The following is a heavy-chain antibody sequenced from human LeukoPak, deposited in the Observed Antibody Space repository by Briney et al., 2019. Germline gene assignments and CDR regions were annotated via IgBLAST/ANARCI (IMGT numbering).Heavy chain of an antibody. CDR3: ARAQEGCSRASCYLEP. CDR1: GASISSTNW. V-gene: IGHV4-4*02. D-gene: IGHD2-2*01. J-gene: IGHJ5*02. Sequence: SETLSLTCAISGASISSTNWWIWVRQPPGKGLEWIGEMHHSGRTNYNPSLKSRITISVDKSKNQVFLRLNSVAAADTALYYCARAQEGCSRASCYLEPWGQGTLVTVSS. CDR2: MHHSGRT.